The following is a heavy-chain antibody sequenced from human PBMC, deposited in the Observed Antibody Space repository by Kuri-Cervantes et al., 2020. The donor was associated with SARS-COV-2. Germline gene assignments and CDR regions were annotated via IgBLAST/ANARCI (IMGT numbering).Heavy chain of an antibody. CDR3: AKVWFGELLQPMDV. CDR2: ISGSGGST. CDR1: GFTFSSYA. Sequence: GESRKISCAASGFTFSSYAMSWVRQAPGKGLEWVSGISGSGGSTYYADSVKGRFTISRDNSKSTLYLQMNSLRAEDTAVYYCAKVWFGELLQPMDVWGQGTTVTVSS. D-gene: IGHD3-10*01. V-gene: IGHV3-23*01. J-gene: IGHJ6*02.